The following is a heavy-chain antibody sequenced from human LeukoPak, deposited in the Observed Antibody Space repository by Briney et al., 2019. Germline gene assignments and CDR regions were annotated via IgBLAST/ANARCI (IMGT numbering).Heavy chain of an antibody. CDR3: ARDGYSSGWPGFDP. CDR2: ISSSSSTI. Sequence: GGSLRLSCAASGFTFSSSGMNWVRQAPGKGLEWVSYISSSSSTIYSADSVKGRFTTSRDNAKNSLYLQMNSLRDEDTAVYCCARDGYSSGWPGFDPWGQGTLVTVSS. J-gene: IGHJ5*02. V-gene: IGHV3-48*02. D-gene: IGHD6-19*01. CDR1: GFTFSSSG.